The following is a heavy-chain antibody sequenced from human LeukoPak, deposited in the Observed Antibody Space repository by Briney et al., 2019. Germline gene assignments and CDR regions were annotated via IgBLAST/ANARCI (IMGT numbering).Heavy chain of an antibody. CDR2: ISWSSGSI. CDR3: AKDVARIAAGLYYFDY. J-gene: IGHJ4*02. V-gene: IGHV3-9*01. D-gene: IGHD6-13*01. Sequence: GGSLRLSCAASGFTFSAFGMHWVRQAPGKGLEWVSGISWSSGSIGYADSVKGRFTISRDNAKNSLYLQMNSLRAEDTALYYCAKDVARIAAGLYYFDYWGQGTLVTVSS. CDR1: GFTFSAFG.